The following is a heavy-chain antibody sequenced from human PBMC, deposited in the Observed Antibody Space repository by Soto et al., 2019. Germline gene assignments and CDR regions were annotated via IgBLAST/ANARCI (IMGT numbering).Heavy chain of an antibody. D-gene: IGHD3-22*01. CDR1: GGSFSGYY. CDR3: ARGVKYYYHSSGGGPFDI. V-gene: IGHV4-34*01. J-gene: IGHJ3*02. Sequence: ETLSLTCAVYGGSFSGYYWSWIRQPPGKGLEWIGEINHSGSTNYNPSLKSRVTISVDTSKNQFSLKLSSVTAADTAVYYCARGVKYYYHSSGGGPFDIWGQGTMV. CDR2: INHSGST.